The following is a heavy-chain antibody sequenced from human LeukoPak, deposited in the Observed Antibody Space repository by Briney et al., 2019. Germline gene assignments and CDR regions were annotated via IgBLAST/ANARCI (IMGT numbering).Heavy chain of an antibody. CDR2: IVVGSDNT. Sequence: SVNVSCKASGFTFTSSAMQWVRQARGQRLEWIGWIVVGSDNTNYAQKFQGRVTITRDMSTSTAYMGLSSLGSDDTAVYYCVADPYYDGSGPPRWFDPWGQGTLVTVSS. J-gene: IGHJ5*02. CDR3: VADPYYDGSGPPRWFDP. D-gene: IGHD3-22*01. V-gene: IGHV1-58*02. CDR1: GFTFTSSA.